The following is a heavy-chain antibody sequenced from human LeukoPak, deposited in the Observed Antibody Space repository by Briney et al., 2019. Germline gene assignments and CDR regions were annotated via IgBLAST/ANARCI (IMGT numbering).Heavy chain of an antibody. CDR1: GFAFNNYA. J-gene: IGHJ5*02. CDR3: AKAATNSWPVEDWFDP. V-gene: IGHV3-9*01. Sequence: GGSLRLSCAASGFAFNNYAMHAGRQAPGKGLEWVSGISWNSGALGYADSVRGRLTISRDNGKTSLYLQMTSMRTDDKAFYYCAKAATNSWPVEDWFDPWGQGTLVTVSS. CDR2: ISWNSGAL. D-gene: IGHD5-24*01.